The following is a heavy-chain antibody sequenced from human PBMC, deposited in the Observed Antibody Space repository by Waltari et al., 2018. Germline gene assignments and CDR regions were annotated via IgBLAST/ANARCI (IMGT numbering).Heavy chain of an antibody. D-gene: IGHD3-22*01. CDR2: IHHSGST. V-gene: IGHV4-59*12. CDR3: ARWDSSGRYYGD. J-gene: IGHJ4*02. Sequence: QVQLQESGPGLVQPSETLSLSCSVSGGPISRFFWNWIRQPPGRGLEWIGFIHHSGSTKCNPSLKSRVTMSVDTSKSQFSLRLTSVTAADTAVYYCARWDSSGRYYGDWGQGTPVIVSS. CDR1: GGPISRFF.